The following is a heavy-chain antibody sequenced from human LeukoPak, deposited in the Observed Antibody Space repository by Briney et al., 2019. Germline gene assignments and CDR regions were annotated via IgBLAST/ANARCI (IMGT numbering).Heavy chain of an antibody. Sequence: PSETLSLTCTVSGGSISSGTYYWSWIRQPAGKGLEWIGSIYHSGSTYYNPSLKSRVTISVDTSKNQFSLKLSSVTAADTAVYYCARSITGTLGLYYYYMDVWGKGTTVTVSS. CDR1: GGSISSGTYY. J-gene: IGHJ6*03. CDR3: ARSITGTLGLYYYYMDV. V-gene: IGHV4-61*10. D-gene: IGHD1-20*01. CDR2: IYHSGST.